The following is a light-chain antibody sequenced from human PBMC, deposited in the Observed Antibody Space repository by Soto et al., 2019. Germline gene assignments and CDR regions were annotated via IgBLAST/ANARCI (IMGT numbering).Light chain of an antibody. Sequence: QSALTQPPSASGSPGQSVTISCTGTSSDVGAYKYVSWYQQYPGKAPKLMIYEVSKRPSGVPARFSGSKSGNTASLTVFGLQSEDEADYYCTSYIGSDTWVFGGGTKLTVL. V-gene: IGLV2-8*01. CDR1: SSDVGAYKY. CDR2: EVS. J-gene: IGLJ3*02. CDR3: TSYIGSDTWV.